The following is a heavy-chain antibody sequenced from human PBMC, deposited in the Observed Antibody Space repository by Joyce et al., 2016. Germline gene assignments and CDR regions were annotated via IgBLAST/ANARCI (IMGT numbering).Heavy chain of an antibody. D-gene: IGHD3-16*01. Sequence: EVQLVESGGGLVQPGGSLRLSCAASGFNVSTNYMSWVRKDPGKGLEWVSVIYSGDNKEYADSGKGRFTISRHNSKNTVYLQMSSLRAEDTAVYYCARVWVPGYYYGMDVWGQGTTVTISS. CDR1: GFNVSTNY. CDR2: IYSGDNK. J-gene: IGHJ6*02. CDR3: ARVWVPGYYYGMDV. V-gene: IGHV3-53*04.